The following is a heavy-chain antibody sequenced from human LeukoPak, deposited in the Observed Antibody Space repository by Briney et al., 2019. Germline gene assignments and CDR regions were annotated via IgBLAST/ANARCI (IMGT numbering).Heavy chain of an antibody. CDR3: ARSLNFASPMTFDY. Sequence: SVKVSCKASGDTFTNYPINLVRQAPGQGLEWLGRIIPFLTLTNYAQNFQDRVTITADKSTSTAYMELSSLRSEDTAMYYCARSLNFASPMTFDYWGQGTLVTVSS. J-gene: IGHJ4*02. V-gene: IGHV1-69*02. CDR1: GDTFTNYP. D-gene: IGHD3-16*01. CDR2: IIPFLTLT.